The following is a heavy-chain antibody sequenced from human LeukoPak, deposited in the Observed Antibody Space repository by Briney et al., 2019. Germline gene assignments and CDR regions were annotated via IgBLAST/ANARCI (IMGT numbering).Heavy chain of an antibody. CDR2: ISAYNGNT. D-gene: IGHD5-12*01. CDR3: ARDPGWLRNSPIIY. Sequence: GTSVKVSCKASGYTFTSYGISWVRQAPGQGLEWMGWISAYNGNTNYAQKLQGRVTMTTDTSTSTAYMELRSLRSDGTAAYYCARDPGWLRNSPIIYWGQGTLVTVSS. CDR1: GYTFTSYG. V-gene: IGHV1-18*01. J-gene: IGHJ4*02.